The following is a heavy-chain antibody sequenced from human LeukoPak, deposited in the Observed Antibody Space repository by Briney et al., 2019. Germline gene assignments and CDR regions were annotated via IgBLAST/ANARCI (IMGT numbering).Heavy chain of an antibody. D-gene: IGHD3-10*01. CDR3: ANQRGGC. V-gene: IGHV3-23*01. CDR2: ISGTAENT. Sequence: GGSLRLSCAASGFIFSSYPMSWVRQAPGKGLEWVSAISGTAENTYYADSVKGRFSISRDNSRNTVHLQMNSLRPEDTAVYYCANQRGGCWGQGTLVTVSS. CDR1: GFIFSSYP. J-gene: IGHJ4*02.